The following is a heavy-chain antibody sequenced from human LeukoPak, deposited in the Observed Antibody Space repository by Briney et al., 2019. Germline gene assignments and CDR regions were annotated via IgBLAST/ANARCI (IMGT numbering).Heavy chain of an antibody. CDR2: ISYDGSNK. V-gene: IGHV3-30-3*01. Sequence: PGGSLRLSCAASGFTFSSYAMYWVCQAPGKGLDWVAVISYDGSNKYYADSVKGRFTISRDNSKNTLYLQMNSLRAEDTAVYYCARDRWGSSWDFDYWGQGTLVTVSS. CDR1: GFTFSSYA. J-gene: IGHJ4*02. D-gene: IGHD6-13*01. CDR3: ARDRWGSSWDFDY.